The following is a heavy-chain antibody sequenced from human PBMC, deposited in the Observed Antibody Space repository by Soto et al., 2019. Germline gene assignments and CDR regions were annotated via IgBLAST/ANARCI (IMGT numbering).Heavy chain of an antibody. CDR3: ARLGRQRYYYYGMDV. V-gene: IGHV5-51*01. CDR2: IYPGDSDT. Sequence: GESLKISCQTSGYTFTSYWIGWVRQMPGKGLEWMGIIYPGDSDTRYSPSFQGQVTISADKSISTAYLQWSSLKASDTAMYYCARLGRQRYYYYGMDVWGQGTTVTVSS. D-gene: IGHD6-6*01. CDR1: GYTFTSYW. J-gene: IGHJ6*02.